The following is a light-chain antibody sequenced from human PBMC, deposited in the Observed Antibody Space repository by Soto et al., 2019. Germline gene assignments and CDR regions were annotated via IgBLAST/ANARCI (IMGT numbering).Light chain of an antibody. CDR1: QSISSY. V-gene: IGKV1-39*01. J-gene: IGKJ1*01. CDR2: GAS. CDR3: QRDYSTPRT. Sequence: DIQMTQSPSSLSASVGDRVTITCRASQSISSYLNWYQQKPGKAPKFLIYGASSLQSGVPSRFSGSGSGTDFTLTISSLQPEDFATYYCQRDYSTPRTFGQGTKVDIK.